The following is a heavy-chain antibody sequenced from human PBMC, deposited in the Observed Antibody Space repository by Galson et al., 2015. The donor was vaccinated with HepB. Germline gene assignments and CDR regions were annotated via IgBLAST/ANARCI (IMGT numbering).Heavy chain of an antibody. Sequence: SLRLSCAGSDFSFSTYSMNWVRQAPGKGLEWVSYISGSSSTIYYADSVKGRFTISRDNAKKSLYLQMNSLTGEDTAVYYCARGGSEGGPKGGLFGMVVIRPNYLDSWGQGTLVIVSS. D-gene: IGHD3-3*01. V-gene: IGHV3-48*01. J-gene: IGHJ4*02. CDR1: DFSFSTYS. CDR2: ISGSSSTI. CDR3: ARGGSEGGPKGGLFGMVVIRPNYLDS.